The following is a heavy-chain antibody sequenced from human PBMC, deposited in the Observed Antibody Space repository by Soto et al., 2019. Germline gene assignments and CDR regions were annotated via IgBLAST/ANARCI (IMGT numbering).Heavy chain of an antibody. V-gene: IGHV4-34*01. CDR2: INHSGST. Sequence: QVQLQQWGAGLLKPSETLSLTCAVYGGSFSGYYWRWIRQPPGKGLEWIGEINHSGSTNYNPSLSSRVTISVDTSNNQFSLKLSSVTAADTAVYYFARAGKDIVVVPAAPVLYYDDMDVWGKVTTVTVSS. D-gene: IGHD2-2*01. CDR3: ARAGKDIVVVPAAPVLYYDDMDV. CDR1: GGSFSGYY. J-gene: IGHJ6*03.